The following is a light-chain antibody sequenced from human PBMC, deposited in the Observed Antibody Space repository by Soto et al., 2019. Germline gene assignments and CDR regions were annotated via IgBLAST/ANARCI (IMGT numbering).Light chain of an antibody. V-gene: IGLV2-8*01. CDR1: SSDIGGYNY. Sequence: QSVLTQSPSASGSPGQSVTISCTGTSSDIGGYNYVSWYQQHPGRAPKLMIYEVSQRPSGVPDRFSGSKSGNTASLTVSGLQAEDEADYYCSSYAGNNNLVFGGGTKLTVL. CDR3: SSYAGNNNLV. J-gene: IGLJ2*01. CDR2: EVS.